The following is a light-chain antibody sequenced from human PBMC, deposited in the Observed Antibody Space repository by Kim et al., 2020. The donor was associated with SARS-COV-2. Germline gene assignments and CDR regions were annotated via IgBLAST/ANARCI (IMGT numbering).Light chain of an antibody. J-gene: IGLJ2*01. CDR1: RGHITYA. CDR2: VNSDGSQ. CDR3: QTWGTTVV. V-gene: IGLV4-69*01. Sequence: GAASNPACNQSRGHITYAIARHQQQPGKGPRYLMKVNSDGSQNKGDGIPDRFSGSSSGADRYLTISSLQSEDEADYYCQTWGTTVVFGGGTQLTVL.